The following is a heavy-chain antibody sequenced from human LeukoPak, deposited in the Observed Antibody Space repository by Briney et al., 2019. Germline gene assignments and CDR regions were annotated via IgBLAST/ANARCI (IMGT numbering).Heavy chain of an antibody. D-gene: IGHD6-6*01. CDR3: ARRQEYSSSSGVRFDP. J-gene: IGHJ5*02. V-gene: IGHV5-51*01. CDR2: ILPGDSDT. Sequence: GESLKISCKASGYSFTSYWIGWVRQMPGKGPEWMGIILPGDSDTRYSPSFQGQVIISADKSINTAYLRWSSLKASDTAMYYCARRQEYSSSSGVRFDPWGQGTLVTVSS. CDR1: GYSFTSYW.